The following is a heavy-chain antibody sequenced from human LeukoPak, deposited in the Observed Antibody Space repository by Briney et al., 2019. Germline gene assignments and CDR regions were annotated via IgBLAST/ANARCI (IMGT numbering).Heavy chain of an antibody. CDR3: ASYTYYYDSSGPYYFDY. D-gene: IGHD3-22*01. J-gene: IGHJ4*02. V-gene: IGHV1-8*01. Sequence: ASVKVSCKASGYTFTSYDIDWVRQATGQGLEWMGWMNPNSGNTGYAQKFQGRVTMTRNTSISTAYMELSSLRSEDTAVYYCASYTYYYDSSGPYYFDYWGQGTLVTVSS. CDR2: MNPNSGNT. CDR1: GYTFTSYD.